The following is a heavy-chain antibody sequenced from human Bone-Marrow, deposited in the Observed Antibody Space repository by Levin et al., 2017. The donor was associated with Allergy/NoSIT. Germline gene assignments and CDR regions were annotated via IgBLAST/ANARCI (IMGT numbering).Heavy chain of an antibody. CDR3: ARRPSMLRKGISTVKRYYFDY. CDR1: GEAFSDYY. Sequence: ASETLSLTCGVYGEAFSDYYWTWIRQPPGKGLEWIGEINRRGTTYYNPSLNSRVTISVDTSKNQFSLNLTSVTAADTALYFCARRPSMLRKGISTVKRYYFDYWGQGTLVAVSS. D-gene: IGHD3-10*01. V-gene: IGHV4-34*01. J-gene: IGHJ4*02. CDR2: INRRGTT.